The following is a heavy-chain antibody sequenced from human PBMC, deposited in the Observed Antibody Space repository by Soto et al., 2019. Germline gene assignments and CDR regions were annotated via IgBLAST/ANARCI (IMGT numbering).Heavy chain of an antibody. CDR2: INAHSGGT. Sequence: SVKVSFKASGFSFTGYYIHWLRQAPGQGLEWMGWINAHSGGTEYAQKFQGRVTLTRDTSIATAYLTLTSLTSDDTALYYCAKDLTRQLAYWLDPWGQGTQVTVYS. V-gene: IGHV1-2*02. J-gene: IGHJ5*02. CDR3: AKDLTRQLAYWLDP. CDR1: GFSFTGYY. D-gene: IGHD3-16*01.